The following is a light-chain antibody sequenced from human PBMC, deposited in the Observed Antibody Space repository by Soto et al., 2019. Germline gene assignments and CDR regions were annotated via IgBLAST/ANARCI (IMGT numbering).Light chain of an antibody. Sequence: QSVQTQPPSVSGSPGQSVTISCSGTSSDVGSYNRVSWYQQPPGTAPKLMIYEVSNRPSGVPDRFSGSKSGNTASLTISGLQAEDEADYYCSSFTSSNTYVFGTGTKAPS. CDR2: EVS. CDR3: SSFTSSNTYV. J-gene: IGLJ1*01. V-gene: IGLV2-18*02. CDR1: SSDVGSYNR.